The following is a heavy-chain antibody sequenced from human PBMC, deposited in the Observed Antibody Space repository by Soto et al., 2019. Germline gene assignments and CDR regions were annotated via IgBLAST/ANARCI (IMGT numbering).Heavy chain of an antibody. Sequence: GGSLRLSCAASGFTFSSYAMSWVRQAPGKGLEWVANIKHNGSGKYYVDSVKGRFTISRDNAKNSLYLQMNSLRAEDTAVYYCARGGLGSSSSEDYWGQGTLVTVSS. V-gene: IGHV3-7*04. D-gene: IGHD6-6*01. CDR3: ARGGLGSSSSEDY. CDR1: GFTFSSYA. CDR2: IKHNGSGK. J-gene: IGHJ4*02.